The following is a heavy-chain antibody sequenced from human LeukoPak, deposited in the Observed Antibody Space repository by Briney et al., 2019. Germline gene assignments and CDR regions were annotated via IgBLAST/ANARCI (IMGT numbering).Heavy chain of an antibody. Sequence: GRSLRLSCAASGFTFSSYTMHWVRQAPGKGLEWVAVISYDGSNKYYADSVKGRFTISRDNSKNTLYLQMNSLRAEDTAVYYCARESDYYYHYMDVWGKGTTVTVSS. J-gene: IGHJ6*03. CDR1: GFTFSSYT. CDR2: ISYDGSNK. CDR3: ARESDYYYHYMDV. V-gene: IGHV3-30*01.